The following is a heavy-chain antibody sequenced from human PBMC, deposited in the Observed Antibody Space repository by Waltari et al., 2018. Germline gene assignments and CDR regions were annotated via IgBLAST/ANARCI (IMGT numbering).Heavy chain of an antibody. D-gene: IGHD6-19*01. CDR3: AVPPPYSSGWYHFQH. J-gene: IGHJ1*01. CDR1: GGTFSSYA. V-gene: IGHV1-69*14. CDR2: FLSSLGTA. Sequence: QVQLVQSGAEVKKPGSSVKVSCKASGGTFSSYAISWVRQAPGQGLEWMGGFLSSLGTANNAQKIQGRVTMTADKSTSTAYMELSSLRSEDTAVYYCAVPPPYSSGWYHFQHWGQGTLVTVSS.